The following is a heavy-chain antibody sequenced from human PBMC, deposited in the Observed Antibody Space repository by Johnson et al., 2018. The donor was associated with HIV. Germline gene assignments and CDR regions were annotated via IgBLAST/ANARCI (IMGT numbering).Heavy chain of an antibody. D-gene: IGHD2-2*02. CDR2: ISYDGSNK. CDR3: AREKYTIHAFDI. Sequence: QEQLVESGGALVQPGGSLRLSCAASGFTFSSYAMHWVRQAPGKGLEWEAVISYDGSNKYYADSVKGRFTISRDNSKNTLYLQMNSLRAEDTAVYYCAREKYTIHAFDIWGQGTMVTVSS. CDR1: GFTFSSYA. J-gene: IGHJ3*02. V-gene: IGHV3-30*04.